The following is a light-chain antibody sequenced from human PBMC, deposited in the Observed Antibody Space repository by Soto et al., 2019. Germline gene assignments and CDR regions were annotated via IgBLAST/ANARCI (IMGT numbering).Light chain of an antibody. J-gene: IGKJ5*01. Sequence: DIEMTQSPSSLSASVGDRVTISCRTSQTINNNLNGYQQRPGKAPKLLLYHSSSLMSGVPPRCSGTRSSTEFTLTISSLALEGFATDFCQQTYITPITFGQGTRLYIK. V-gene: IGKV1-39*01. CDR2: HSS. CDR1: QTINNN. CDR3: QQTYITPIT.